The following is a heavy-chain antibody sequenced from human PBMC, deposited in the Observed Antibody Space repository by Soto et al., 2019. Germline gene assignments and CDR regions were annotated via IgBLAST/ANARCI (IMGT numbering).Heavy chain of an antibody. CDR1: GFTFSSNS. CDR2: ISSRSSTI. CDR3: ARVIWSGHLTSDL. V-gene: IGHV3-48*02. D-gene: IGHD3-3*01. J-gene: IGHJ5*02. Sequence: EVQVVESGGVLVQPGGSLRLSCAASGFTFSSNSMNWFRQAPGTGLEWISYISSRSSTIYADSVKGRFTISRDNDKNSLYLQMNSLRDEDTAVYYCARVIWSGHLTSDLWGQGTLVTVSS.